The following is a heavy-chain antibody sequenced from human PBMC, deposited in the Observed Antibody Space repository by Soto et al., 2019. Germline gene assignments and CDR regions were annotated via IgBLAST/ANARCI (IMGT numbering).Heavy chain of an antibody. D-gene: IGHD1-1*01. CDR1: GGSISSGGYS. CDR3: ANQIQTGH. V-gene: IGHV4-30-2*01. CDR2: IYHSGST. Sequence: SETLSLTCAVSGGSISSGGYSWSWIRQPPGKGLEWIGYIYHSGSTYYNPSLKSRVTISVDRSKNQFSLKLSSVTAADTAVYYCANQIQTGHWGQGTLVTVSS. J-gene: IGHJ4*02.